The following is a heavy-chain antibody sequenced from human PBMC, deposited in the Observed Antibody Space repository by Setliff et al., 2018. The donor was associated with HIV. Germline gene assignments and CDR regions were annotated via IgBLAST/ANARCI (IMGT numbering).Heavy chain of an antibody. CDR1: GYTFSTNA. J-gene: IGHJ4*02. D-gene: IGHD6-19*01. V-gene: IGHV1-3*01. Sequence: ASVKVSCKAFGYTFSTNAIHWVRQAPGQGLEWMGYINAGDDNTRYSEKFQGRVTITRDTSANTAYMELSSLRSEDTAVYCCARGSCSGCYLSDYWGLGTLVTVSS. CDR3: ARGSCSGCYLSDY. CDR2: INAGDDNT.